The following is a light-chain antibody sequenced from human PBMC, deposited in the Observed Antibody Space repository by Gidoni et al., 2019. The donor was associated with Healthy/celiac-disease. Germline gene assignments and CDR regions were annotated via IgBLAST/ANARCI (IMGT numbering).Light chain of an antibody. CDR1: SSAVGSYQL. CDR2: EGS. J-gene: IGLJ1*01. CDR3: CSYAGSFYV. Sequence: QSALTPPASVSGSPGQSITISCTGTSSAVGSYQLGSWYQQHPGKAPKLLIYEGSKRPSGVSNRFSGSKSGNTASLTSSGLQAEDEADYYCCSYAGSFYVFGTGTKVTVL. V-gene: IGLV2-23*01.